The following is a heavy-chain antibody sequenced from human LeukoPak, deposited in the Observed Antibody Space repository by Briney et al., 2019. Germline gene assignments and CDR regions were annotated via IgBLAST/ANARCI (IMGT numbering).Heavy chain of an antibody. Sequence: PGGSLRLSCAASGFSFSDYYMSWIGQAPGKGLEWVSYISSSSSYTNYSDSVKGRFTIYRDNAKNSLYLQMNSLRAEDTAVYYCARDGAWDIVVPPYYYGMDVWGKGTTVTVSS. J-gene: IGHJ6*04. CDR3: ARDGAWDIVVPPYYYGMDV. D-gene: IGHD2-15*01. CDR1: GFSFSDYY. CDR2: ISSSSSYT. V-gene: IGHV3-11*06.